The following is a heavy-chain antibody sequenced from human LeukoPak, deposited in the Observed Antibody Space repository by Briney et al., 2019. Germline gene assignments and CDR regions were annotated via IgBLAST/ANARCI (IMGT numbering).Heavy chain of an antibody. CDR2: INPNSGGT. V-gene: IGHV1-2*02. Sequence: ALVKVPCKASGYTFTGYYMHCVRQAPGQGLEWMGWINPNSGGTNYAQKFQGRVTMTRDTSISTAYMELSRLRSDDTAVYYCAGIVSGSGTPQPDDYWGQGTLVTVSS. CDR3: AGIVSGSGTPQPDDY. CDR1: GYTFTGYY. J-gene: IGHJ4*02. D-gene: IGHD3-10*01.